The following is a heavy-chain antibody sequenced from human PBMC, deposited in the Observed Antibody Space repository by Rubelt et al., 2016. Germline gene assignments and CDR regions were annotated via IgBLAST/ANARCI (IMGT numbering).Heavy chain of an antibody. CDR1: GYTFTGYY. CDR2: INPNSGGT. V-gene: IGHV1-2*02. CDR3: ARDRGYDSSGYYHETDY. Sequence: LVRVGAEVKKPGASVKVSCKASGYTFTGYYMHWVRQAPGQGLEWMGWINPNSGGTNYAQKFQGRVTMTRDTSISTAYMELSRLRSDDTAVYYCARDRGYDSSGYYHETDYWGQGTLVTVSS. J-gene: IGHJ4*02. D-gene: IGHD3-22*01.